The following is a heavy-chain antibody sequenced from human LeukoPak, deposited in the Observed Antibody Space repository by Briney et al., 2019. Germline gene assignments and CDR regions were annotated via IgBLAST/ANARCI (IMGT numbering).Heavy chain of an antibody. D-gene: IGHD6-13*01. Sequence: GGSLRLSCAASGFTFSNYRLNWVRQAPGQGLEWVSHISSSGSAKYYADSVKGRFTISRDDSMNTLYLQMNSLGAEDTALYYCANVPYSSSWYPGNWGQGTLVTISS. CDR3: ANVPYSSSWYPGN. CDR2: ISSSGSAK. V-gene: IGHV3-48*01. CDR1: GFTFSNYR. J-gene: IGHJ4*02.